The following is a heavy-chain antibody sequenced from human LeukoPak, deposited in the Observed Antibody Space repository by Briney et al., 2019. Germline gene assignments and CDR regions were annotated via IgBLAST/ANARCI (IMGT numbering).Heavy chain of an antibody. V-gene: IGHV4-39*01. CDR1: GGSISSNDYY. D-gene: IGHD2/OR15-2a*01. CDR2: VYYTGST. CDR3: ARPLDTTFFNAFDI. Sequence: SETLSLTCTVSGGSISSNDYYWGWIRQSPGKGLEWLGSVYYTGSTFHNPSLKSRLTISVDTSKNQFSLKLTSVTAADTAVYYCARPLDTTFFNAFDIWGQGTMVTVSS. J-gene: IGHJ3*02.